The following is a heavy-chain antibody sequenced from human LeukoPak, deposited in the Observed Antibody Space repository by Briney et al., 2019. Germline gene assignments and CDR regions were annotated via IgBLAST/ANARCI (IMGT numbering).Heavy chain of an antibody. V-gene: IGHV3-23*01. Sequence: GGSLRLSCAASGFTFTTYGMAWVRQAPGKGLEWVSGISGSGGGTYYADSVKGRFTISRDGSKNTLYLQMNSLRAEDTAIYYCTSRPATIPYYFDFWGQGTLVTVSS. CDR1: GFTFTTYG. D-gene: IGHD2-2*02. CDR2: ISGSGGGT. J-gene: IGHJ4*02. CDR3: TSRPATIPYYFDF.